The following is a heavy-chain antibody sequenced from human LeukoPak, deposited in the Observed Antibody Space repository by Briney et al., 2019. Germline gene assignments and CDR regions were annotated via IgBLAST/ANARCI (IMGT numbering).Heavy chain of an antibody. J-gene: IGHJ4*02. Sequence: GEALKISCKGSGYIFTSYWISWVRQMPGKGLEWMERIDSSDSYTNYSPSFQGHVTISADKSISTAYLQWSSLKASDTAMYYCARHLSGGSGRHYWGQGTLVTVSS. V-gene: IGHV5-10-1*01. D-gene: IGHD6-19*01. CDR2: IDSSDSYT. CDR1: GYIFTSYW. CDR3: ARHLSGGSGRHY.